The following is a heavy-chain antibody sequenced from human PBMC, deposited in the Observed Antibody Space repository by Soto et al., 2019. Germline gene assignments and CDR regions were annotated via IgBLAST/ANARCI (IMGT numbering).Heavy chain of an antibody. CDR1: GYSFTSYW. V-gene: IGHV5-10-1*01. Sequence: LKISCKGSGYSFTSYWISWVRQMPGKGLEWMGRIDPSDSYTNYSPSFQGHVTISADKSISTAYLQWSSLKASDTAMYYCASRYYDSSGYSDDAFDIWGQGTMVTVSS. CDR3: ASRYYDSSGYSDDAFDI. D-gene: IGHD3-22*01. J-gene: IGHJ3*02. CDR2: IDPSDSYT.